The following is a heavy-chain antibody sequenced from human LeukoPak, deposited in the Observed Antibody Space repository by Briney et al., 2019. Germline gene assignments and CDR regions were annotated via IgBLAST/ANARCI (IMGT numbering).Heavy chain of an antibody. CDR2: ISGHGVST. D-gene: IGHD1-26*01. CDR3: VNDPCEGATGNDAFAI. Sequence: GGSLRLSCSATGFTFSSYAMHWVRQAPRKGLEFVSGISGHGVSTYYADSVKGRFTIFRDNSKNTLYLQMSSLRTADTAVYYCVNDPCEGATGNDAFAIWGQGTKVTVSS. J-gene: IGHJ3*02. CDR1: GFTFSSYA. V-gene: IGHV3-64D*06.